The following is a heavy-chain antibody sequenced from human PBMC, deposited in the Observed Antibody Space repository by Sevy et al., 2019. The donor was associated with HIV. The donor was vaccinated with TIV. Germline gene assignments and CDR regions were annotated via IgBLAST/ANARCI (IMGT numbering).Heavy chain of an antibody. CDR3: ARGFYYGHAFDI. CDR1: GFTFSSYD. J-gene: IGHJ3*02. Sequence: GGSLRLSCAASGFTFSSYDMHWVRQATGKGLEWVSAIGTAGDTYYPGSVKGRFTISRENAKNSLYLQINSLRAGDTAVYYCARGFYYGHAFDIWGQGTMVTVSS. D-gene: IGHD3-10*01. CDR2: IGTAGDT. V-gene: IGHV3-13*01.